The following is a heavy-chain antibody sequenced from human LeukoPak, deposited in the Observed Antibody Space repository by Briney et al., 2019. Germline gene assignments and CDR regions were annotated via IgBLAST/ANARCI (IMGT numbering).Heavy chain of an antibody. D-gene: IGHD1-1*01. J-gene: IGHJ4*02. Sequence: AETLSLTCTVSGCSISSYYWSWIRQPPGKGLEWIGYIYHTGSTSYSPSLKSRATISADTTQTHFSLKLSSGTAAEAALYYWASRKLENDYWGQGTPVTVSS. CDR2: IYHTGST. CDR3: ASRKLENDY. CDR1: GCSISSYY. V-gene: IGHV4-59*01.